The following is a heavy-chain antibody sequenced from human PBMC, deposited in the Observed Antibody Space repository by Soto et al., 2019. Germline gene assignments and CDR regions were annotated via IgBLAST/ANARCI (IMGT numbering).Heavy chain of an antibody. CDR1: GFTFSNAW. CDR2: IKSKIDGGTT. CDR3: TIPRGPMIRP. V-gene: IGHV3-15*01. J-gene: IGHJ5*02. Sequence: EVQLVESGGGLVEPGGSLRLSCTASGFTFSNAWMTWVRQAPGKGLEWVGRIKSKIDGGTTDYAAPVKGRFTISRDDSKNTMYLQMNSLKTEDTAVYYCTIPRGPMIRPWGQGTLVTVSS. D-gene: IGHD3-22*01.